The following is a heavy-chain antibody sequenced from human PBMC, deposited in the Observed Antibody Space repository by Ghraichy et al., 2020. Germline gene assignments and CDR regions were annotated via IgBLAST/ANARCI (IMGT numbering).Heavy chain of an antibody. CDR3: ARVNSDLNGLDV. V-gene: IGHV4-59*01. D-gene: IGHD2-21*01. CDR1: GGSISGYY. J-gene: IGHJ6*02. CDR2: MSYSGSA. Sequence: SETLSLTCTVSGGSISGYYWTWIRQPPGKGLEWIGYMSYSGSANYNPSLDSRLTMSLDTSKNHFFLKLTSVTAADTALYYCARVNSDLNGLDVWGQGTTVIVSS.